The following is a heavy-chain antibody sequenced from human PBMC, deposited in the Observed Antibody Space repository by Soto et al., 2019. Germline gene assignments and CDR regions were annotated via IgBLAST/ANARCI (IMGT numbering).Heavy chain of an antibody. V-gene: IGHV4-34*01. CDR2: INHSGST. Sequence: PSETLSLTCAVYGGSFSGYYWSWIRQPPGKGLEWIGVINHSGSTNYNPSLKSRVTMSVDTSKNQFSLKLTSVTAADTAVYYCTRGGDAYKNGHWGQGTLVTVSS. CDR3: TRGGDAYKNGH. D-gene: IGHD1-1*01. J-gene: IGHJ4*02. CDR1: GGSFSGYY.